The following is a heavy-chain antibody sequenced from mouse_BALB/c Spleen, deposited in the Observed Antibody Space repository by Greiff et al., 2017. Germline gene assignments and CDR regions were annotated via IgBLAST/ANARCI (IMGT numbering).Heavy chain of an antibody. V-gene: IGHV6-6*02. J-gene: IGHJ3*01. CDR2: IRLKSNNYAT. Sequence: EVHLVESGGGLVQPGGSMKLSCVASGFTFSNYWMNWVRQSPEKGLEWVAEIRLKSNNYATHYAESVKGRFTISRDDSKSSVYLQMNNLRAEDTGIYYCTKPIDDGYQPFADWGQGTLVTVSA. D-gene: IGHD2-3*01. CDR1: GFTFSNYW. CDR3: TKPIDDGYQPFAD.